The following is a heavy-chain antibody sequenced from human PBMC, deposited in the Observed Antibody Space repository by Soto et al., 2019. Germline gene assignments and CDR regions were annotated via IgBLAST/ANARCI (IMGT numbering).Heavy chain of an antibody. Sequence: QVHLRESGPGLVKSSETLSLTCTVSGDSVTNYFWSWMRQPPGKVLERLGHMYHGGRTNYSPSLKRRVTMSLDSSKHQISLTLSSVTAADTAVYFCARDPGYCTNGVCPIFDFWGQGVLVAVAS. V-gene: IGHV4-59*02. CDR1: GDSVTNYF. CDR3: ARDPGYCTNGVCPIFDF. CDR2: MYHGGRT. D-gene: IGHD2-8*01. J-gene: IGHJ4*02.